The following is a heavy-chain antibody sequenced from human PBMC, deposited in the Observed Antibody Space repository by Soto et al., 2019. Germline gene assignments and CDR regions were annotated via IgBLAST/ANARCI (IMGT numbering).Heavy chain of an antibody. Sequence: ASVKVSCKTSGYSFTKYGLHWVRQAAGQRLEWMGWINPGNGDTKYSQKFQGRVTITRDTSATTAYMELSSLRPEDSAVFYCARTDCSSTSRYNYYYYGMEVWGQGTTVSVS. CDR1: GYSFTKYG. CDR2: INPGNGDT. V-gene: IGHV1-3*01. J-gene: IGHJ6*01. CDR3: ARTDCSSTSRYNYYYYGMEV. D-gene: IGHD2-2*01.